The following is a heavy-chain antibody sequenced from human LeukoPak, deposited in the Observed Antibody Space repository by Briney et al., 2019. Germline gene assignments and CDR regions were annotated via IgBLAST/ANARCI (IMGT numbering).Heavy chain of an antibody. Sequence: ASVKVSCKASGYTFTSYYMHWVRQAPGQGLEWMGWINPNSGGTNYAQKFQGRVTMTRDTSISTAYMELSRLRSDDTAVYYCAREANIPGCAFDIWGQGTMVTVSS. CDR3: AREANIPGCAFDI. D-gene: IGHD2/OR15-2a*01. V-gene: IGHV1-2*02. CDR2: INPNSGGT. J-gene: IGHJ3*02. CDR1: GYTFTSYY.